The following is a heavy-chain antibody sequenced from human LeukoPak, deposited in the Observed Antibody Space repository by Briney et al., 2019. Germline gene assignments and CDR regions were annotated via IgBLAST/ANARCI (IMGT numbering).Heavy chain of an antibody. J-gene: IGHJ4*02. Sequence: GGSLRLSCVASGFRFRSYVMSWARQLPGMGLEWVSAISGSGDTTHYADSLRGRFTISRDNSENTLYLQMTSLRVEDTAIYYCVRGFPSDYWGQGTLVTVSS. CDR3: VRGFPSDY. D-gene: IGHD3-10*01. CDR1: GFRFRSYV. V-gene: IGHV3-23*01. CDR2: ISGSGDTT.